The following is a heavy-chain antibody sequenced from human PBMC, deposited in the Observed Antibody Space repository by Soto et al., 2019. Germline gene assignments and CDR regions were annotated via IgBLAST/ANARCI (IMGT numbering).Heavy chain of an antibody. J-gene: IGHJ6*02. CDR2: IYSGGST. CDR1: GFTFSSYA. D-gene: IGHD3-3*01. V-gene: IGHV3-53*01. Sequence: GGSLRLSCAASGFTFSSYAMSWVRQAPGKGLEWVSVIYSGGSTYYADSVKGRFTISRDNSKNTLYLQMNSLRAEDTAVYYCARDLVKWYDFPYGMDVWGQGTTVTVSS. CDR3: ARDLVKWYDFPYGMDV.